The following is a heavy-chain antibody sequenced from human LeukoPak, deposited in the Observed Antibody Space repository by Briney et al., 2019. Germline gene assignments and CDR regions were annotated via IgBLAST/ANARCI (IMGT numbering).Heavy chain of an antibody. CDR3: ATGTLPRYGSGSYYFDY. D-gene: IGHD3-10*01. Sequence: ASVKVSCKASGYTFTSYAMNWVRQAPGQGLEWMGWINPNSGGTNYAQKFQGRVTMTRDTSISTAYMELSRLRTDDTAVYYCATGTLPRYGSGSYYFDYWGQGTLVTVSS. V-gene: IGHV1-2*02. CDR2: INPNSGGT. J-gene: IGHJ4*02. CDR1: GYTFTSYA.